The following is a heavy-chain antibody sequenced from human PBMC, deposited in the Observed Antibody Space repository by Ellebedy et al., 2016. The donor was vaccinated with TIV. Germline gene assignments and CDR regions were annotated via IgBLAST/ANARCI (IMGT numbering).Heavy chain of an antibody. Sequence: MPSETLSLTCAVYGGSFSGYYWSWIRQPPGKGLEWIGEINRSGSTNYNPSLKSRVTISVDTSKNQFSLKLSSVTAADTAVYYCATQTAAGIFFDYWGQGTLVTVSS. J-gene: IGHJ4*02. D-gene: IGHD6-13*01. V-gene: IGHV4-34*01. CDR3: ATQTAAGIFFDY. CDR2: INRSGST. CDR1: GGSFSGYY.